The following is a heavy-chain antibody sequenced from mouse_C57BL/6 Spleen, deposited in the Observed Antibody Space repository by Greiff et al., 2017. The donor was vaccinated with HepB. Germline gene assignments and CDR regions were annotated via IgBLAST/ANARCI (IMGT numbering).Heavy chain of an antibody. V-gene: IGHV1-64*01. D-gene: IGHD2-2*01. CDR1: GYTFTSYW. CDR2: IHPNSGST. Sequence: QVQLQQPGAELVKPGASVKLSCKASGYTFTSYWMHWVKQRPGQGLEWIGMIHPNSGSTNYNEKFKNKATLTVDKSSSTAYMQLSSLTSEDSAVYYCAREPSTMATTGYFDYWGQGTTLTVSS. CDR3: AREPSTMATTGYFDY. J-gene: IGHJ2*01.